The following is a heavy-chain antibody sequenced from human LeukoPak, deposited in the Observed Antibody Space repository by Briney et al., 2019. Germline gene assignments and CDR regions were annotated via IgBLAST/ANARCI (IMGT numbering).Heavy chain of an antibody. J-gene: IGHJ6*04. CDR3: ARLTPAKSMFFLTGYYNNMDV. V-gene: IGHV4-34*01. CDR1: GGSFSGYY. CDR2: INHSGST. Sequence: PSETLSLTCAVYGGSFSGYYWSWIRQPPGKGLEWIGEINHSGSTNYNPSLKSRVTISVDTSKNQFSLKLSSVTAADTAVYYCARLTPAKSMFFLTGYYNNMDVWGKGTTVTVSS. D-gene: IGHD3-9*01.